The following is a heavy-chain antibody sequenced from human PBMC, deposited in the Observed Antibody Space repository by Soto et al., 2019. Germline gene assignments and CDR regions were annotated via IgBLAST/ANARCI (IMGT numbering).Heavy chain of an antibody. CDR1: GFTFSSYA. CDR3: ARAQPFDY. CDR2: ISYDGSNK. Sequence: QVQLVESGVGVVQPGRSLRLSCAASGFTFSSYAMHWVRQAPGKGLEWVAVISYDGSNKYYADSVKGRFTISRDNSKNTLYLQMNSLRAEDTAVYYCARAQPFDYWGQGTLVTVSS. J-gene: IGHJ4*02. V-gene: IGHV3-30-3*01.